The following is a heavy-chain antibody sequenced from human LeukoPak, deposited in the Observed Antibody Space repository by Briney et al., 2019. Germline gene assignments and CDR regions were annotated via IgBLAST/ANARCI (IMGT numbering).Heavy chain of an antibody. CDR3: ARLSGRYGMDV. CDR1: GASISSSSYY. V-gene: IGHV4-39*07. CDR2: ISYSGNT. D-gene: IGHD1-14*01. J-gene: IGHJ6*02. Sequence: PSETLSLTCTVSGASISSSSYYWGWIRQPPGKGLEWIGSISYSGNTYYNPSLKSRVTISVDTSKNQFSLKLSSVTAADTAVYYCARLSGRYGMDVWGQGTTVTVSS.